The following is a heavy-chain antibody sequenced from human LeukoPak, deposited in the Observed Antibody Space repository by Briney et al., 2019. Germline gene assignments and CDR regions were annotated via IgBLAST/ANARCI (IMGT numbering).Heavy chain of an antibody. CDR3: ARVHSSSWYPRGAFDI. D-gene: IGHD6-13*01. J-gene: IGHJ3*02. V-gene: IGHV4-59*01. CDR2: IYYSGST. CDR1: GGSFSSYY. Sequence: PSETLSLTCAVYGGSFSSYYWSWIRQPPGKGLEWIGYIYYSGSTNYNPSLKSRVTISVDTSKNQFSLKLSSVTAADTAVYYCARVHSSSWYPRGAFDIWGQGTMVTVSS.